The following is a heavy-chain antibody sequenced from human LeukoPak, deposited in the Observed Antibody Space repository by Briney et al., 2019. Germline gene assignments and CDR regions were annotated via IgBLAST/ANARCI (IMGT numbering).Heavy chain of an antibody. V-gene: IGHV3-53*01. Sequence: GGSLRLSCAASGFIVSSNYMSWVRQAPGKGLEWVSVIHSGGSTYYADSVRGRFTISRDSSKNTLYLQMTSLRAEDTAVYYCARDLDYWGQGTLVTVSS. J-gene: IGHJ4*02. CDR2: IHSGGST. CDR1: GFIVSSNY. CDR3: ARDLDY.